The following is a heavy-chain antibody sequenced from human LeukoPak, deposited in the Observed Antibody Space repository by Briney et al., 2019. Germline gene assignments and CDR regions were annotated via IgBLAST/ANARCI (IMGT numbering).Heavy chain of an antibody. CDR2: VNRDGSET. CDR1: GFALSSHW. V-gene: IGHV3-7*03. J-gene: IGHJ6*02. CDR3: ARNNGMDV. Sequence: GGSLRLSCAASGFALSSHWMTWVRQVPVRGPEWVANVNRDGSETYYLDSVKGRFTISKDNAKNSLYLQINSLRAEDTTLYHCARNNGMDVWGQGTTVIVSS.